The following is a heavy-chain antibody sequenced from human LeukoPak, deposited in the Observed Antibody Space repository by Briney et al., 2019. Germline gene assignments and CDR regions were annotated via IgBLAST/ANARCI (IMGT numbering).Heavy chain of an antibody. Sequence: PGGSLRLSCAASGFTFSSYAMSWVRQAPGKGLEWVSAISGSGGSTYYADSVKGRFTISRDNSKNTQYLQMKGLRAEDTAVYYCARDSVWQLDLSPDDAFDIWGQGTMVTVSS. J-gene: IGHJ3*02. D-gene: IGHD1-7*01. V-gene: IGHV3-23*01. CDR3: ARDSVWQLDLSPDDAFDI. CDR2: ISGSGGST. CDR1: GFTFSSYA.